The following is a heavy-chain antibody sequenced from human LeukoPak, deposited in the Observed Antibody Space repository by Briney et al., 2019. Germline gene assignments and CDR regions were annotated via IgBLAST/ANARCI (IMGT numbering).Heavy chain of an antibody. CDR2: TYYRSKWYN. D-gene: IGHD6-13*01. Sequence: SQTLSLTCAISGYTVSSNSAAWNWIRQSPSRGLEWLGRTYYRSKWYNDYAVSVKSRITINPDTSKNQFSLQLNSVTPEDTAVYYCARDADIAAAATGGFDIWGQGTMVTVSS. CDR1: GYTVSSNSAA. CDR3: ARDADIAAAATGGFDI. J-gene: IGHJ3*02. V-gene: IGHV6-1*01.